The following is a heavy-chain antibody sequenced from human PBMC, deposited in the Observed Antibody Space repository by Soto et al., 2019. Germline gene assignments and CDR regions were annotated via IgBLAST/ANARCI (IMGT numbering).Heavy chain of an antibody. V-gene: IGHV3-23*01. CDR2: ISSGGST. CDR1: GFTFTSYA. J-gene: IGHJ4*02. Sequence: PGGSLRRSWAASGFTFTSYAMGWVRQAPGKGLEWVSVISSGGSTYYADSVRGRFTISRDNSKDTLSLQMNSLRAEDTAVYYCAKRRGAGGHFDYWGQGALVTVSS. CDR3: AKRRGAGGHFDY. D-gene: IGHD2-15*01.